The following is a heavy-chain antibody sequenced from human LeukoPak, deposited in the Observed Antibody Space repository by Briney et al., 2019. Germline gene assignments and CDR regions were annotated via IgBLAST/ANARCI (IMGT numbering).Heavy chain of an antibody. CDR3: ARDNSGSIDY. Sequence: GGSLRLSCVASGFTVSSDYMNWVRQAPGKGLAWVSIIYSGERTYYADSVKGRFTISRDTSENTLYLHMNSLRAEDTGMYYCARDNSGSIDYWGQGTLVTVSS. J-gene: IGHJ4*02. V-gene: IGHV3-53*01. CDR2: IYSGERT. D-gene: IGHD1-1*01. CDR1: GFTVSSDY.